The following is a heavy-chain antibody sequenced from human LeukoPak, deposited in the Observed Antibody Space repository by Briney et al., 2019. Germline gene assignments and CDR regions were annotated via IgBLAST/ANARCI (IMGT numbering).Heavy chain of an antibody. V-gene: IGHV3-21*01. J-gene: IGHJ4*02. D-gene: IGHD3-10*01. CDR3: ARNYGSGSYYDY. CDR2: ISSSSSYI. Sequence: PGGSLRLSCAASGFTFSSYSMNWVRQAPGKGLEWVSSISSSSSYIYYADSVKGRFTISRDNDKNSLYLQMNSPRAEDTAVYYCARNYGSGSYYDYWGQGTLVTVSS. CDR1: GFTFSSYS.